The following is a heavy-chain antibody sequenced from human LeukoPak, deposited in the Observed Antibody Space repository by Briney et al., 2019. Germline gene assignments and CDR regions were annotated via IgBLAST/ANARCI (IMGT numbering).Heavy chain of an antibody. CDR2: ISAYNGNT. CDR3: ASSPDSGGYYYGDY. Sequence: ASVKVSCKASGYTFTSYGISWVRQAPGQGLEWMGWISAYNGNTNYAQKLQGRVTMTTDTSTSTAYMELRSLKSDDTAVYYCASSPDSGGYYYGDYWGQGTLVTVSS. CDR1: GYTFTSYG. D-gene: IGHD3-22*01. V-gene: IGHV1-18*01. J-gene: IGHJ4*02.